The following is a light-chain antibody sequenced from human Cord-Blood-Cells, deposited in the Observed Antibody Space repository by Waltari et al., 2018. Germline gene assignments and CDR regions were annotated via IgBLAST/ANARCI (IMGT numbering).Light chain of an antibody. V-gene: IGKV1-NL1*01. CDR3: QHYYSTPYT. Sequence: DIQMTKSPSSLSASVGDRVTITCRASQGISNSLAWYQQKPGKAPKLLLYAASRLESGVPSRVSGSGSGTDYTLTISSLQPEDFATYYCQHYYSTPYTFGQGTKLEIK. CDR1: QGISNS. J-gene: IGKJ2*01. CDR2: AAS.